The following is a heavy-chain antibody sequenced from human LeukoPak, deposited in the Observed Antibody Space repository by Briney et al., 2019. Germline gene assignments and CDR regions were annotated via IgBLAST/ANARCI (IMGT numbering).Heavy chain of an antibody. Sequence: GGSLRLSCAASGFTFSSYEMNWVRQAPGKGLEWVSYISSSGSTIYYADSVKGRFTISRDNSKNTLYLQMNSLRAEDTAVYYCAKDVLPGIAAAGSPDYWGQGTLVTVSS. D-gene: IGHD6-13*01. CDR2: ISSSGSTI. V-gene: IGHV3-48*03. CDR3: AKDVLPGIAAAGSPDY. J-gene: IGHJ4*02. CDR1: GFTFSSYE.